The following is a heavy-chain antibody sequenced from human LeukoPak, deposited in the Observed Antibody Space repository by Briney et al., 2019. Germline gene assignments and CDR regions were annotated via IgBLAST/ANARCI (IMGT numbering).Heavy chain of an antibody. CDR3: AKDRSGIVGATGAFDI. D-gene: IGHD1-26*01. Sequence: GGSLRLSCAASGFTFSSYAMSWVRQAPGKGLEWVSAISGSGGSTYCADSVKGRFTISRDNSKNTLYLQMNSLRAEDTAVYYCAKDRSGIVGATGAFDIWGQGTMVTVSS. J-gene: IGHJ3*02. V-gene: IGHV3-23*01. CDR1: GFTFSSYA. CDR2: ISGSGGST.